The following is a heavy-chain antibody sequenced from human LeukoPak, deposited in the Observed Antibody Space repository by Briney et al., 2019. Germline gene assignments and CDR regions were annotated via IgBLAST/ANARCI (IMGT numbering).Heavy chain of an antibody. CDR3: TGLLHDSRGYYYFDY. CDR1: GGSIISSSYY. J-gene: IGHJ4*02. V-gene: IGHV4-39*01. Sequence: SETLSLTCTVSGGSIISSSYYWGWSRQPPGKGLEWIGSIYFSGSPYHNPSLKRRTTMSVDTYNNQLSLKLSSVTAADTAVYFCTGLLHDSRGYYYFDYWGQGTLATVSS. D-gene: IGHD3-22*01. CDR2: IYFSGSP.